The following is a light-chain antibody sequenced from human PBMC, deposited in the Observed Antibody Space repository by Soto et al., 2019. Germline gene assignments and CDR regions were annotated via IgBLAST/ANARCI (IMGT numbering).Light chain of an antibody. CDR3: QQYGDSPDTDRWT. Sequence: EIVLTQSPGTLSLSPGERASLSCRASQSVRSSSLAWYQQKPGQPPRLLIYGASSRATGIPDRFSGSGSGTDFTLTISRLEPDDVAVYFCQQYGDSPDTDRWTFGPGTKVEIK. CDR1: QSVRSSS. V-gene: IGKV3-20*01. CDR2: GAS. J-gene: IGKJ1*01.